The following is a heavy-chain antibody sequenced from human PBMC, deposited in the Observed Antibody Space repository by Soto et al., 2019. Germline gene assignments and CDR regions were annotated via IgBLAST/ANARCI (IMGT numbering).Heavy chain of an antibody. V-gene: IGHV4-59*01. J-gene: IGHJ4*02. CDR2: IYYSGST. CDR3: ETGPVSTIFGVAPYYVDY. Sequence: SANLPLTCTVSGCTIISYYWSWIRQPPGKGLEWIGYIYYSGSTNYNPSLRSRVTISVDTSKNQFSLKLSSVTAADTAVYYCETGPVSTIFGVAPYYVDYWGQGTLVNVX. CDR1: GCTIISYY. D-gene: IGHD3-3*01.